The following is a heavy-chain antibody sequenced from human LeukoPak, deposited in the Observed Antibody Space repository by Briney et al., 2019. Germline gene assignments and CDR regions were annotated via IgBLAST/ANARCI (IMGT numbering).Heavy chain of an antibody. CDR3: AREGGYSYGCIDN. CDR2: ISSSSSYI. CDR1: GFTFSSYS. D-gene: IGHD5-18*01. Sequence: GGSLRLSCAASGFTFSSYSMNWVRQAPGKGLEWGSSISSSSSYIYYADSVKGRFTVSRDNAKNSLYLQMNSLRAEDTAVYYCAREGGYSYGCIDNWGQGTLVTVSS. J-gene: IGHJ4*02. V-gene: IGHV3-21*01.